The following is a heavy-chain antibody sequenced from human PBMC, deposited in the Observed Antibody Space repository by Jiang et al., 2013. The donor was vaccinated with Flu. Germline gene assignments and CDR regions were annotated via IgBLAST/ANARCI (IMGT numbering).Heavy chain of an antibody. D-gene: IGHD2-2*01. CDR3: ARGGGYRYCSSTSCSDAFDI. CDR1: GFAFSSHW. CDR2: ISYDGSNK. Sequence: GFAFSSHWMIWLRQAPGKGLEWVAVISYDGSNKYYADSVKGRFTISRDNSKNALYLQMNSLRAEGTAVYYCARGGGYRYCSSTSCSDAFDIWGQGTMVTVSS. J-gene: IGHJ3*02. V-gene: IGHV3-30*05.